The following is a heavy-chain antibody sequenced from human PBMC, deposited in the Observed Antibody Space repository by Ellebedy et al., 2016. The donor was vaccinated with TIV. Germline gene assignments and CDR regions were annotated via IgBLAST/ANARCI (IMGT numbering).Heavy chain of an antibody. Sequence: AASVKVSCKASGYTFNGHYMHWARQAPGQGLEWMGWISPNSGGTKYAQRYQGRVTLTWDRSTSTAYMELSRLRSDDTAVYYCANPERDCYSSSCYYDWGQGTLVTVSS. V-gene: IGHV1-2*02. D-gene: IGHD2-2*01. CDR2: ISPNSGGT. CDR1: GYTFNGHY. J-gene: IGHJ4*02. CDR3: ANPERDCYSSSCYYD.